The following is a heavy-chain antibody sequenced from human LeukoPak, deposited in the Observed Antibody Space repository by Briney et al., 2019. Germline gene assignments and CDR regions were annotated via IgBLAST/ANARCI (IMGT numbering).Heavy chain of an antibody. D-gene: IGHD6-13*01. CDR2: IIPIFGTA. CDR1: GGTFSSYA. J-gene: IGHJ4*02. V-gene: IGHV1-69*01. CDR3: ARDLAAAGSGSFDY. Sequence: GSSVKVSCKASGGTFSSYAISWVRQAPGQGLEWMGGIIPIFGTANYAQKFQGRVTITADESTSTAYMELSSLRSEDTAVYYCARDLAAAGSGSFDYWGQGTLVTVSS.